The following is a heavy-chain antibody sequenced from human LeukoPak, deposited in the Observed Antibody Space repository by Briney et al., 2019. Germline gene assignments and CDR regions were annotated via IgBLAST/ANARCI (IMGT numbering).Heavy chain of an antibody. D-gene: IGHD2-15*01. CDR2: IDPGDSDT. V-gene: IGHV5-51*01. Sequence: GESLKISCKGSGYSFTNSWIGWVRQMPGKGLEWVGIIDPGDSDTRYSPSFQGQVTISADKSISTAYLQWSSLKASDTAMYYCARSSGPLDPPPGWGQGTLVTVSS. CDR3: ARSSGPLDPPPG. J-gene: IGHJ4*02. CDR1: GYSFTNSW.